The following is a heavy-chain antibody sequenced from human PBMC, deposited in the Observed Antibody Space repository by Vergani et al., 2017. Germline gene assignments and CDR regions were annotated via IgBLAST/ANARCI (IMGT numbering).Heavy chain of an antibody. J-gene: IGHJ4*02. D-gene: IGHD2-2*01. V-gene: IGHV4-39*07. Sequence: QVQLQESGPGLVKPTETLSLTCTVSGGSISSYYWGWIRQPPGKGLEWIGRIYYSGSTYYNPSLKSRVTISVDTSKNQFSLKLSSVTAADTAVYYCASLLGYCSSTSCSHDFDYWGQGTLVTVSS. CDR3: ASLLGYCSSTSCSHDFDY. CDR2: IYYSGST. CDR1: GGSISSYY.